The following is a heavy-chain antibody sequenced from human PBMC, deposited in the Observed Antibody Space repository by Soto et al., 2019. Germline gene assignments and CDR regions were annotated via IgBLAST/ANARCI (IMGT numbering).Heavy chain of an antibody. J-gene: IGHJ5*02. D-gene: IGHD2-21*02. CDR2: IYYSGST. CDR1: GGSFSSSSYF. Sequence: QLQLQESGPGLVKPSETLSLTCTVSGGSFSSSSYFWGWIRQPPGKGLEWIGSIYYSGSTYYNPSLKSRVTVSVDTSKNQFSLKLSSVTAADTAVYYCARHPSDFWFDPWGQGTLVTVSS. CDR3: ARHPSDFWFDP. V-gene: IGHV4-39*01.